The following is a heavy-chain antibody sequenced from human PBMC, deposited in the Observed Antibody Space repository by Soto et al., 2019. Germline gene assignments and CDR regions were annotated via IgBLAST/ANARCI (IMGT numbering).Heavy chain of an antibody. CDR2: MSYDGTKE. CDR1: GFTLTTYG. J-gene: IGHJ4*02. Sequence: LRLSCAASGFTLTTYGMHWVRQAPGKGLEWVAAMSYDGTKEYYANSVKGRFTISRDSSRNTLFLQLNSLRAEDTAVYYCAKEFGSTWIDHWGEGTLVTVSS. V-gene: IGHV3-30*18. D-gene: IGHD6-13*01. CDR3: AKEFGSTWIDH.